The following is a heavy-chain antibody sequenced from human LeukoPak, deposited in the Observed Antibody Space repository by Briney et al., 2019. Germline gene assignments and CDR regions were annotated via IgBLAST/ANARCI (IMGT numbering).Heavy chain of an antibody. D-gene: IGHD6-19*01. J-gene: IGHJ4*02. Sequence: PSQTLSLTCTVSGGPISSGSYYWSWIRQPAGKGLEWIGRIYTSGSTNYNPSLKSRVTISVDTSKNQFSLKLSSVTAADTAVYYCARVRSSSGWYAYWGQGTLVTVSS. CDR3: ARVRSSSGWYAY. V-gene: IGHV4-61*02. CDR1: GGPISSGSYY. CDR2: IYTSGST.